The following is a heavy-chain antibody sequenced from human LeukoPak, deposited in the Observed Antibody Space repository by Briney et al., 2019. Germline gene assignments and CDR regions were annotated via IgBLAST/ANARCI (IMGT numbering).Heavy chain of an antibody. D-gene: IGHD2-2*01. CDR3: ARDFIVVVPAAIYNWFDP. J-gene: IGHJ5*02. CDR2: IYTSGST. V-gene: IGHV4-4*07. Sequence: SGTLSLTCTVSGGSISSNYWSWSRQPAGKGLEWIGRIYTSGSTNYNPSLKSRVTMSVDTSKNQFSLKLSSVTAADTAVYYCARDFIVVVPAAIYNWFDPWGQGTLVTVSS. CDR1: GGSISSNY.